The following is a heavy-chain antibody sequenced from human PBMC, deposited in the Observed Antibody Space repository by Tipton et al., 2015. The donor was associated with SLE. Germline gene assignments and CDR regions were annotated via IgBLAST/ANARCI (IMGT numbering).Heavy chain of an antibody. CDR1: DGSISSHY. V-gene: IGHV4-59*11. CDR2: IYYSGST. J-gene: IGHJ2*01. Sequence: TLSLTCTVSDGSISSHYWSWIRQPPGKGLEWIGYIYYSGSTNYNPSLKSRVTISVDTSKNQFSLKLSSVTAADTAVYYCARDPEEYFDLWGRGTLVTVSS. CDR3: ARDPEEYFDL.